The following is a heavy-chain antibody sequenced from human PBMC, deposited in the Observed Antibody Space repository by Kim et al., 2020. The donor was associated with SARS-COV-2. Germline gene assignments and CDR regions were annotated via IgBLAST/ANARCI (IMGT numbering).Heavy chain of an antibody. J-gene: IGHJ4*03. V-gene: IGHV3-30*03. CDR3: SFFDH. CDR2: ISYDGADA. CDR1: GFTFTHYG. Sequence: GGSLRLSCAASGFTFTHYGIHWDRQAPGKGLEWVAVISYDGADAHYADSVKGRFTVSRDDSKDTVHLQMNSLTPEDTAVYFCSFFDHWGQGTLVTVSS.